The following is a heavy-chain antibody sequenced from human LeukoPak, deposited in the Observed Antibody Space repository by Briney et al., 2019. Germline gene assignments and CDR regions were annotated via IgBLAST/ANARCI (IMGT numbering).Heavy chain of an antibody. Sequence: ASVKVSCKASGGTFSSYAISWVRQAPGQGLEWMGWISAYNGNTNYAQKLQGRVTMTTDTSTSTAYMELRSLRSDDTAVYYCARFYGDYVGDAFDIWGQGTMVTVSS. J-gene: IGHJ3*02. CDR2: ISAYNGNT. CDR3: ARFYGDYVGDAFDI. V-gene: IGHV1-18*01. CDR1: GGTFSSYA. D-gene: IGHD4-17*01.